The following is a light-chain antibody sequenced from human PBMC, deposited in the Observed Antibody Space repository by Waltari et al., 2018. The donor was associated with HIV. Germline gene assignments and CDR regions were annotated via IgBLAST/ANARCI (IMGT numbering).Light chain of an antibody. Sequence: DIQMTQSPSTLSASVGDRVTITCRASQRISSWLAWYQQKPGKAPKLLIYKASTLESGVPSRFSGSGSGTEFTLTSSSLQPDDFATYYCQQYISYWTFGQGTKVEIK. J-gene: IGKJ1*01. CDR2: KAS. V-gene: IGKV1-5*03. CDR1: QRISSW. CDR3: QQYISYWT.